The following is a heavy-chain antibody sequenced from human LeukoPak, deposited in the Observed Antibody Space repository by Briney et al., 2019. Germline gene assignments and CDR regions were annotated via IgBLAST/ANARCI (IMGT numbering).Heavy chain of an antibody. CDR2: ISAYNGNT. CDR1: GYTFTSYG. Sequence: GASVKVSCKASGYTFTSYGISWVRQAPGQGLEWMGWISAYNGNTNYAQKLQGRVTMTTDTSTSTAYMELRSLRSDDTAVYYCARDGRLVVVPAAIGNYWGQGTLVTVSS. J-gene: IGHJ4*02. D-gene: IGHD2-2*01. CDR3: ARDGRLVVVPAAIGNY. V-gene: IGHV1-18*01.